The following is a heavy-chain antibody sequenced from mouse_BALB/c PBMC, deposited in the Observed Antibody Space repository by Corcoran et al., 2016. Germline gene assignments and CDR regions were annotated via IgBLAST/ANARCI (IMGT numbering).Heavy chain of an antibody. V-gene: IGHV1-18*01. CDR1: GYTFTDYN. D-gene: IGHD1-1*01. CDR3: ARWGITTFDY. Sequence: EVLLQQSGRELVKPGPSVKIPCKASGYTFTDYNMDWVKQSHGKGLEWIGDINPRSGGTIYNQTFKGKATFTVDKSSSTAYMELRSLTSEDTAVYYCARWGITTFDYWGQGTTVTVSS. CDR2: INPRSGGT. J-gene: IGHJ2*01.